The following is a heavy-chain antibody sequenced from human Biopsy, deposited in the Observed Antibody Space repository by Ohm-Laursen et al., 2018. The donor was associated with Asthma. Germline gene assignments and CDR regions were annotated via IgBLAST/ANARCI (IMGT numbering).Heavy chain of an antibody. CDR1: GDSFNNFA. CDR2: LIPVLGTP. V-gene: IGHV1-69*13. D-gene: IGHD5-12*01. J-gene: IGHJ6*02. Sequence: ASVKVSCNASGDSFNNFAISWVRQAPGQRLEWMGGLIPVLGTPDHAQMFEGRVTITADESTSTAYMELSSLRSEDTAVYYCARGYSGTDRIVYYYSGLEVWGQGTTVTVSS. CDR3: ARGYSGTDRIVYYYSGLEV.